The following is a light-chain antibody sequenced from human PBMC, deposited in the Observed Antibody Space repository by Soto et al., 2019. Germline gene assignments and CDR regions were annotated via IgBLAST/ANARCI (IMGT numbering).Light chain of an antibody. Sequence: QSVLTQPPSASGSPGQSVTISCTGTNSDVAGYSYVSWYQQHPGKAPKLMIFEVSKRPSGVPDRFSGSKSGNTASLTVSGLQAEDEADYYCNSYAGSDNWVFGGGTKVTVL. V-gene: IGLV2-8*01. CDR2: EVS. CDR3: NSYAGSDNWV. CDR1: NSDVAGYSY. J-gene: IGLJ3*02.